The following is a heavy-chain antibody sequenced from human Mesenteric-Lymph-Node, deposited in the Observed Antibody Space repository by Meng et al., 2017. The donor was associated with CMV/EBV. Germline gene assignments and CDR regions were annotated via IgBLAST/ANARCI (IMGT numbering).Heavy chain of an antibody. J-gene: IGHJ4*02. Sequence: ASGFNFNIYTMLLLRQAPGKGLEWVSSIGASGEYIFYAASMKGRFTISRDNARNALYLQMNRLRAEATAVYYCAKATSSTRPLYFDYWGQGTLVTVSS. V-gene: IGHV3-21*04. CDR3: AKATSSTRPLYFDY. CDR2: IGASGEYI. CDR1: GFNFNIYT. D-gene: IGHD2-2*01.